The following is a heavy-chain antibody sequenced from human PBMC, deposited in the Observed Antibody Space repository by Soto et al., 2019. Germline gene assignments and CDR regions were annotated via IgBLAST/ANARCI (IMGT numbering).Heavy chain of an antibody. D-gene: IGHD4-17*01. J-gene: IGHJ4*02. CDR3: AREDEDGDYVVGSIYYFDY. CDR2: ISYDGSNK. V-gene: IGHV3-30-3*01. CDR1: GFTFSSYA. Sequence: QVQLVESGGGVVQPGRSLRLSCAASGFTFSSYAMHWVRQAPGKGLEWVAVISYDGSNKYYADSVKGRFTISRDNSKNTLYLQMNSLRAEDTAVYYCAREDEDGDYVVGSIYYFDYWGQGTLVTVSS.